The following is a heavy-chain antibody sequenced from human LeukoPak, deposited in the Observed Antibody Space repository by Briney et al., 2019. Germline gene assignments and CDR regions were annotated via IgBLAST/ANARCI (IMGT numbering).Heavy chain of an antibody. CDR2: IYYSGST. D-gene: IGHD3-10*01. Sequence: SETLSLTCTVSGGSISSYYGSWIRQPPGKGLEWIGYIYYSGSTNYNPSLKSRVTISVDTSKNQFSLKLSSVTAADTAVYYRARDRVVRGNYYYYGMDVWGQGTTVTVSS. CDR1: GGSISSYY. V-gene: IGHV4-59*01. J-gene: IGHJ6*02. CDR3: ARDRVVRGNYYYYGMDV.